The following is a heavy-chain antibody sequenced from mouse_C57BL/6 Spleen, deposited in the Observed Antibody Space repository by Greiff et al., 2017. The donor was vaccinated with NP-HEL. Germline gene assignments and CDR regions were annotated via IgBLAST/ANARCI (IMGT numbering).Heavy chain of an antibody. D-gene: IGHD1-1*01. J-gene: IGHJ3*01. V-gene: IGHV1-69*01. CDR2: IDPSDSYT. Sequence: VQLQQSGAELVMPGASVKLSCKASGYTFTSYWMHWVKQRPGQGLEWIGEIDPSDSYTNYNQKFKGKSTLTVDKSSSTAYMQLSGLTSEDSAVYYCARRGVVATDWFAYWGQGTLVTVSA. CDR1: GYTFTSYW. CDR3: ARRGVVATDWFAY.